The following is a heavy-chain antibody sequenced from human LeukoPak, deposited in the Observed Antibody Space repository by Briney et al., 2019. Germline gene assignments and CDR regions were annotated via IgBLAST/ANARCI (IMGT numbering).Heavy chain of an antibody. V-gene: IGHV4-59*01. CDR3: AGTTVTTLILGY. CDR1: GGSISSYY. Sequence: SETLSLTCTVSGGSISSYYWSWIRQPPGKGLEWIGYIYYSGGTNYNPSLKSRVTISVDTSKNQFSLKLSSVTAADTAVYYCAGTTVTTLILGYWGQGTLVTVSS. J-gene: IGHJ4*02. CDR2: IYYSGGT. D-gene: IGHD4-11*01.